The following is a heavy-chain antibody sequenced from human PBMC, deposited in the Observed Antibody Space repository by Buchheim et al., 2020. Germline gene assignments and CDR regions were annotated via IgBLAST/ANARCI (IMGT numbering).Heavy chain of an antibody. CDR1: GGSISSGSYY. J-gene: IGHJ6*02. CDR3: ARGHYYYYGMDV. Sequence: QVQLQESGPGLVKPSQTLPLTCTVSGGSISSGSYYWSWIRQPAGKGLEWIGRIYTSGSTNYNPSLKSRVTISVDTSKNQFSLKLSSVTAADTAVYYCARGHYYYYGMDVWGQGTT. V-gene: IGHV4-61*02. CDR2: IYTSGST.